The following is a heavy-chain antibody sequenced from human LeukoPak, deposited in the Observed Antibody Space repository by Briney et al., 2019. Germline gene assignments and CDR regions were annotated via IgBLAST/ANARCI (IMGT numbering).Heavy chain of an antibody. CDR3: GRDVRSIAGRRGGYYYYYMDV. CDR2: INYSGST. J-gene: IGHJ6*03. Sequence: PSETLSLTCTVSGGSLTSGSYYWSWIRQPPGKGLEWIGFINYSGSTNYNPSLKSRVIISMDTSKNQFSLKLSSVTAADTALYYCGRDVRSIAGRRGGYYYYYMDVWGNGTTVTVSS. D-gene: IGHD6-6*01. V-gene: IGHV4-61*01. CDR1: GGSLTSGSYY.